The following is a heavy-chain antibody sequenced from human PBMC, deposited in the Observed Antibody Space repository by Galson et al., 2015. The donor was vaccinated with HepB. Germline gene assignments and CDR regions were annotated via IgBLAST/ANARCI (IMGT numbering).Heavy chain of an antibody. CDR1: GFSLTTRGMS. CDR2: IDWDDDK. CDR3: ARTGYNSGWSFDY. J-gene: IGHJ4*02. V-gene: IGHV2-70*11. D-gene: IGHD6-13*01. Sequence: PALVKPTQTLTLTCTFSGFSLTTRGMSVSWIRQPPGKALEWLARIDWDDDKYYNTSLQTRLTISKDTSKNQVVLTMTNMDPVDTATYYCARTGYNSGWSFDYWGQGTLVTVSS.